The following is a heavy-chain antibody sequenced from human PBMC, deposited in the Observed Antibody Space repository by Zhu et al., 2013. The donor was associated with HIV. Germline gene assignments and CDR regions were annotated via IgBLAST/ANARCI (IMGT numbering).Heavy chain of an antibody. J-gene: IGHJ4*02. CDR2: INPNNGDT. Sequence: QVQLVQSGAEVKKSGASVKVSCKASGYIFTDYYIHWVRQAPGQRLEWMGCINPNNGDTNYVHSIQGRVTMTRDTSIRTAYMELISLTSDDTAIYYCAREMDHGDYRTSDYWGQGTQVTVSS. V-gene: IGHV1-2*07. CDR3: AREMDHGDYRTSDY. D-gene: IGHD4-17*01. CDR1: GYIFTDYY.